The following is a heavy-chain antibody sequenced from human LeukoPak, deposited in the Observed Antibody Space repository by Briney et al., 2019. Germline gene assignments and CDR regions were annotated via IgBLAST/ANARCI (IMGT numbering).Heavy chain of an antibody. CDR2: INWNGGST. D-gene: IGHD6-13*01. Sequence: GGSLRLSCAASGFTFDDYGMSWVRQAPGKGLEWVSGINWNGGSTGCADSVKGRFTISRDNAKNSLYPQMNSLRAEDTALYYCARAVGGSSLGSWGQGTLVTVSS. CDR3: ARAVGGSSLGS. CDR1: GFTFDDYG. J-gene: IGHJ5*02. V-gene: IGHV3-20*04.